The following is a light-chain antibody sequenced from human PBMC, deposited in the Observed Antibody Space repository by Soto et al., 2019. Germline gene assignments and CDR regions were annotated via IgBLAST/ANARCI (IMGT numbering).Light chain of an antibody. CDR2: AAS. CDR3: QQYGSAAT. J-gene: IGKJ1*01. Sequence: EIVLTQSPGTLSLSPGERATLSCRASQSVSSSYLAWYQQKPAQAPRLLIYAASSRATGIPDRFSGSGSGTDFTLTSSRLEPEDFAVYYCQQYGSAATFGQGTKVEIK. CDR1: QSVSSSY. V-gene: IGKV3-20*01.